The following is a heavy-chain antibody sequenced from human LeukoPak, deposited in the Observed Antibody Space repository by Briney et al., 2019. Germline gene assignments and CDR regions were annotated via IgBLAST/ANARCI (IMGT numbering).Heavy chain of an antibody. Sequence: GASVKVSCKASGYSLSDHYMHWVRQAPGQGLEWMGWINPNSNGLNNYAHKFQGRVTMTSDTSISTAYMELSGLRSDDTAVYFCARGRSHYDSTDYHETGFDYWGQGTLVTVSS. V-gene: IGHV1-2*07. CDR2: INPNSNGLN. J-gene: IGHJ4*02. D-gene: IGHD3-22*01. CDR1: GYSLSDHY. CDR3: ARGRSHYDSTDYHETGFDY.